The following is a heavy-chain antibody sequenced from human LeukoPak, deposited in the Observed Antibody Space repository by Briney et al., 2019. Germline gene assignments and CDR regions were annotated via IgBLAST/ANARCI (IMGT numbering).Heavy chain of an antibody. J-gene: IGHJ3*02. CDR2: IYYSGST. CDR3: ASDYYGSGRQII. D-gene: IGHD3-10*01. V-gene: IGHV4-30-4*08. CDR1: GGSISSGGYY. Sequence: PSETLSLTCTVSGGSISSGGYYWSWIRQPPGKGLEWIGYIYYSGSTYYNPSLKSRVTISVDTSKNQFSLKLSSVTAADTAVYYCASDYYGSGRQIIWGQGTMVTVSS.